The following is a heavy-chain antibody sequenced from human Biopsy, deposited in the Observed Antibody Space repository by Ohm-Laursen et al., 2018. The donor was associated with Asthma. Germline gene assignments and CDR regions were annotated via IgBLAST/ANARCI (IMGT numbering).Heavy chain of an antibody. D-gene: IGHD3-3*01. CDR1: GFTFSSYG. Sequence: SLRLSCAASGFTFSSYGMHWVHQAPGKGLEWVAVIWYDGSNKYYADSVKGRFTISRDNSKNTLYLQMNSLRAEDTAVYYCARSIYDFWSGYYGMDVWGQGTTVTVSS. CDR2: IWYDGSNK. CDR3: ARSIYDFWSGYYGMDV. J-gene: IGHJ6*02. V-gene: IGHV3-33*01.